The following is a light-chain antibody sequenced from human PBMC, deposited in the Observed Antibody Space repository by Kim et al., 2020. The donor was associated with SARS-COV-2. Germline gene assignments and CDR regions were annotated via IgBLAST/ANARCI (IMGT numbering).Light chain of an antibody. J-gene: IGLJ3*02. CDR2: RNN. CDR1: NNNVGNQG. CDR3: SAWDSSLNAWV. Sequence: QTATLTCTGNNNNVGNQGAAWLQQHQGHPPKLLSCRNNNRPSGISERFSASRSGDTASLTITGLQPEDETDYYCSAWDSSLNAWVFGGGTQLTVL. V-gene: IGLV10-54*04.